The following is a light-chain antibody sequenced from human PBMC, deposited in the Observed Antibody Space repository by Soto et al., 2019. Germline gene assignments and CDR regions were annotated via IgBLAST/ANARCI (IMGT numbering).Light chain of an antibody. Sequence: QSVLTQPPSASGTPGQRVTISCSGSSSNIGSNTVNWYQQLPGTAPKLLIYSNNQRPSGVPDPFSGSKSGTSASLAISGPQSEDEADDYCSAWDDSLNGVVFGGGTKLTVL. CDR2: SNN. J-gene: IGLJ2*01. V-gene: IGLV1-44*01. CDR1: SSNIGSNT. CDR3: SAWDDSLNGVV.